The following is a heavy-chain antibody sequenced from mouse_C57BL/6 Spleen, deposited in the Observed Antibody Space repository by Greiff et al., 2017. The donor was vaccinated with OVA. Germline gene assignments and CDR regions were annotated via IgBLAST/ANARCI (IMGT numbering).Heavy chain of an antibody. V-gene: IGHV5-9*01. CDR3: ARERGYSSFDY. Sequence: EVKLMESGGGLVKPGGSLKLSCAASGFTFSSYTMSWVRQTPEKRLEWVATISGGGGNTYYPDSVKGRFTISRDNAKNTLYLQMSSLRSEDTALYYCARERGYSSFDYWGQGTTLTVSS. CDR1: GFTFSSYT. J-gene: IGHJ2*01. CDR2: ISGGGGNT. D-gene: IGHD2-3*01.